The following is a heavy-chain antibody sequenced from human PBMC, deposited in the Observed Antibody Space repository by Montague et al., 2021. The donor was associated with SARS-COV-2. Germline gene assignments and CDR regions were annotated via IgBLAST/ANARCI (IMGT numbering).Heavy chain of an antibody. J-gene: IGHJ2*01. CDR2: IYYSGST. D-gene: IGHD3-9*01. CDR1: GGSISSSSYY. Sequence: SETQSLTCTVSGGSISSSSYYWGWNRQPPGKGLVWIGSIYYSGSTYYNPYLKSRVTISVDTSKNQFSLKLSSVTAADAAVYYCARHVYDFLTGYYTYWYFDLWGRGALVTVSS. V-gene: IGHV4-39*01. CDR3: ARHVYDFLTGYYTYWYFDL.